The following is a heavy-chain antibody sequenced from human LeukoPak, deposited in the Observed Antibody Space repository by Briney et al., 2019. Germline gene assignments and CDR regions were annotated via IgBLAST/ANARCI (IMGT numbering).Heavy chain of an antibody. J-gene: IGHJ4*02. CDR1: GGSFSGYY. D-gene: IGHD5-24*01. CDR3: ARDGSATTQYYFDY. Sequence: SETLSLTCAVYGGSFSGYYWSWIRQPPGKGLEWIGEINHSGSTNYNPSLKSRVTISVDTSKNQFSLKLSSVTAADTAMYYCARDGSATTQYYFDYWGQGTLVTVSS. CDR2: INHSGST. V-gene: IGHV4-34*01.